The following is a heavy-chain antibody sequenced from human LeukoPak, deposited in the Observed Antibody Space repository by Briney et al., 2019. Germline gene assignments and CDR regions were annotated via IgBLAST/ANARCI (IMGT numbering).Heavy chain of an antibody. CDR2: INPNSGGT. D-gene: IGHD3-9*01. J-gene: IGHJ6*02. V-gene: IGHV1-2*05. Sequence: ASVKVSCKASGYTFTGYYIHWVRKAPGQGLEWMGRINPNSGGTNYAQKFQDRVTMTRDTSISTAYMELSRLRSDDTGVYYCARGGRDILSGYYTDFYYGMDVWGRGTTVTVSS. CDR1: GYTFTGYY. CDR3: ARGGRDILSGYYTDFYYGMDV.